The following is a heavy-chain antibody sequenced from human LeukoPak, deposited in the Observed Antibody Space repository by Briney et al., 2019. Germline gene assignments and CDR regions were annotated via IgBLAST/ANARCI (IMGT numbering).Heavy chain of an antibody. CDR2: MYLSGTT. J-gene: IGHJ4*02. CDR3: AGLVGRYSSGLYYYYFDY. V-gene: IGHV4-39*07. CDR1: GGSISSGDYY. Sequence: PSETLSLTCTVSGGSISSGDYYWSWIRQPPGKGLGWIGEMYLSGTTHSNPSVKSRVTISIDKSKNQFFLNLSSVTAADTAVYYCAGLVGRYSSGLYYYYFDYWGQGTLATVSS. D-gene: IGHD3-22*01.